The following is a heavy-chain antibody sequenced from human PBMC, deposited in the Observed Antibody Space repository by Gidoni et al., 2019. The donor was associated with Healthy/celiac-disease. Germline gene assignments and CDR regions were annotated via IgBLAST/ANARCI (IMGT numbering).Heavy chain of an antibody. D-gene: IGHD6-6*01. V-gene: IGHV1-69*02. J-gene: IGHJ4*02. CDR2: IIPILGIA. CDR1: GGTFSRYT. Sequence: QVQLVQSGAEVKKPGSSVKVSCKASGGTFSRYTISWVRQAPGQGLEWMGRIIPILGIANYAQKFQGRVTITADKSTSTAYMELSSLRSEDTAVYYCARGSSSSEFDYWGQGTLVTVTS. CDR3: ARGSSSSEFDY.